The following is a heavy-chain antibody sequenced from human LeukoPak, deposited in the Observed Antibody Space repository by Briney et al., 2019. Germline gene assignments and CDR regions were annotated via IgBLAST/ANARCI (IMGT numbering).Heavy chain of an antibody. CDR1: GYTFTSYG. CDR3: ARALIAAAGRYYMDV. J-gene: IGHJ6*03. D-gene: IGHD6-13*01. CDR2: ISAYNGNT. Sequence: ASVKVSCKASGYTFTSYGISWVRQAPGQGLEWMGWISAYNGNTSYAQKLQGRVTMTTDTSTSTAYMELRSLRSDDTAVYYCARALIAAAGRYYMDVWGKGTTVTISS. V-gene: IGHV1-18*01.